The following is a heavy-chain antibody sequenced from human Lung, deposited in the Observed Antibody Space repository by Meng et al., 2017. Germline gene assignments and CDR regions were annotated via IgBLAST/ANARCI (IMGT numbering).Heavy chain of an antibody. D-gene: IGHD4-17*01. CDR1: GLTFSNAW. V-gene: IGHV3-30*03. CDR2: ISYDGSNQ. CDR3: ARNNYGDYYFDY. Sequence: GQLGESGGGLVKPGGSLRLSCAASGLTFSNAWMSWVRQPPGKGLEWVAAISYDGSNQHYADSVKGRFTISRDNSENTLYLQMNSLRAEDTAVYYCARNNYGDYYFDYWGQGTLVTVSS. J-gene: IGHJ4*02.